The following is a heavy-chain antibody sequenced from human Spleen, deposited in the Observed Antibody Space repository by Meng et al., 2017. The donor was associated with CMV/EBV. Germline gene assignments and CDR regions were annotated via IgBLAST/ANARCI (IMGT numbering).Heavy chain of an antibody. CDR3: VRGNWGDY. CDR1: GYTFIGYD. J-gene: IGHJ4*02. V-gene: IGHV1-8*01. D-gene: IGHD7-27*01. CDR2: TNPNNGHT. Sequence: ASVKVSCKASGYTFIGYDINWVRQAPGQGLEWMGWTNPNNGHTGYAQNFQGRVTMTRNTSISTAYMELSSLRYEDTAVYYCVRGNWGDYWGQGTLVTV.